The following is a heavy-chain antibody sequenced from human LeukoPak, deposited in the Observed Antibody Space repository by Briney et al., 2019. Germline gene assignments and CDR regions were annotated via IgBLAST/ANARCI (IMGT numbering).Heavy chain of an antibody. CDR2: ISWNSGSI. Sequence: PGRSLRLSCAASGFTFDDYAMHWVRQGLGKGLEWVSGISWNSGSIDYAESLKGRFTISRDNAKNSLYLQMNNLRPEDTAFYYCAKGTGRYWTFFDSWGRGTLVTVSS. CDR1: GFTFDDYA. CDR3: AKGTGRYWTFFDS. D-gene: IGHD1-26*01. V-gene: IGHV3-9*01. J-gene: IGHJ4*02.